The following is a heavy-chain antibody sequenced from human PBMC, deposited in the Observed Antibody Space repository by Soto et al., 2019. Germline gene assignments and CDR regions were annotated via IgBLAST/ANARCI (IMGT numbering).Heavy chain of an antibody. D-gene: IGHD3-9*01. J-gene: IGHJ4*02. V-gene: IGHV3-23*01. CDR3: ARDPSTGKADY. Sequence: XGSLRLSCAASGFTFCHYALNWVRQAPGKGLEWISTITYGSDFTHYAESVKGRFTVSRDNSKNILYLEMNSLRAEDTALYFCARDPSTGKADYWGRGHLVTVSS. CDR2: ITYGSDFT. CDR1: GFTFCHYA.